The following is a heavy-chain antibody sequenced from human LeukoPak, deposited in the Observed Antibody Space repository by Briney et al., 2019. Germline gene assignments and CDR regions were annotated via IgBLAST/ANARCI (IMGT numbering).Heavy chain of an antibody. J-gene: IGHJ4*02. D-gene: IGHD6-13*01. CDR2: IRSNGGST. Sequence: GGSLRLSCAASGLTFSGYVMHWVRQAPGKGLEYVSGIRSNGGSTYYANSVKGRFTISRDNSKNTLYLQMASLRIDDMAVYYCTRGGEAAGDYWGQEALVTVSS. V-gene: IGHV3-64*01. CDR1: GLTFSGYV. CDR3: TRGGEAAGDY.